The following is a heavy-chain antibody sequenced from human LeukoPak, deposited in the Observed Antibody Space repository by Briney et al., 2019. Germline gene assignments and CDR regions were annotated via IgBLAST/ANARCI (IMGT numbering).Heavy chain of an antibody. D-gene: IGHD1-1*01. J-gene: IGHJ4*02. CDR1: GFTFSSYA. Sequence: QPGGSPRLSCAASGFTFSSYAMHWVRQAPGKGLEWVAVISYDGSNKYYADSVKGRFTISRDNSKNTLYLQMNSLRAEDTAVYYCARETGTRIVKFDYWGQGTLVTVSS. CDR2: ISYDGSNK. CDR3: ARETGTRIVKFDY. V-gene: IGHV3-30*04.